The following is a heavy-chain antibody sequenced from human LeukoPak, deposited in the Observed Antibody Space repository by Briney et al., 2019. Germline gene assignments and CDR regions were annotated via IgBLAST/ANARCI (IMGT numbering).Heavy chain of an antibody. CDR2: IYYSGGT. CDR1: GGSISSDY. Sequence: SETLSLTCTVSGGSISSDYWSWIRQPPGKGLEWIGYIYYSGGTNYNPSLKSRVTISVDTSKNQFSLKLSSVTAADTAIYYCARVTGYMIEDYFDYWGQGILVTVSS. J-gene: IGHJ4*02. V-gene: IGHV4-59*01. CDR3: ARVTGYMIEDYFDY. D-gene: IGHD3-9*01.